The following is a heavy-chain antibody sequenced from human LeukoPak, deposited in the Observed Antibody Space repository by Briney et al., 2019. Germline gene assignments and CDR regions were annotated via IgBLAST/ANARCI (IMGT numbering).Heavy chain of an antibody. CDR2: ISSSSTYI. CDR3: ARDPYSGLFDY. V-gene: IGHV3-21*01. Sequence: AGGSLRLSCAASGFTFSSYSMNWVRQAPGKGLEWVSSISSSSTYIYYADSVKGRFTISRDNAKNSLYLQMNSLRAEDTAVYYYARDPYSGLFDYWGQGTLATVSS. D-gene: IGHD4-11*01. CDR1: GFTFSSYS. J-gene: IGHJ4*02.